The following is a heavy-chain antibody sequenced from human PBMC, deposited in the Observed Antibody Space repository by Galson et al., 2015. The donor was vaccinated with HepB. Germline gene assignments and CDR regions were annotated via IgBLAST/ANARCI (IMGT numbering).Heavy chain of an antibody. CDR1: GFTFSSYS. CDR3: ARADGAYWSFDY. Sequence: SLRLSCAASGFTFSSYSMNWVRQAPGKGLEWVSSISSSSSYIYYADSVKGRFTIPRDNAKNSLYLQMNSLRAEDTAMYYCARADGAYWSFDYWGQGTLVTVSS. J-gene: IGHJ4*02. V-gene: IGHV3-21*01. D-gene: IGHD4-17*01. CDR2: ISSSSSYI.